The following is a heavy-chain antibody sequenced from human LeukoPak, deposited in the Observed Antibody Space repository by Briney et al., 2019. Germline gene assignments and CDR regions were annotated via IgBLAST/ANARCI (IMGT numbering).Heavy chain of an antibody. J-gene: IGHJ3*02. V-gene: IGHV6-1*01. CDR1: GDSVSSNSAA. D-gene: IGHD3-10*01. CDR3: ASSRFGEPYRPYKAAFDI. Sequence: SQTLSLTCAISGDSVSSNSAAWNWIRQSPSRDLEWLGRTYYRSKWYNDYAVSVKSRITINLDTSKNQFSLQLNSVTPEDTAVYYCASSRFGEPYRPYKAAFDIWGQGTMVTVSS. CDR2: TYYRSKWYN.